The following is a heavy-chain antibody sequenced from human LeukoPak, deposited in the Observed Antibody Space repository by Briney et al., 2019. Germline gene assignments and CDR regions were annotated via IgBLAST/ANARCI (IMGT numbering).Heavy chain of an antibody. CDR3: AREQPPLGYFDY. Sequence: SETLSLTCSVSGGSISSYYWNWIRPPPGKALEWIGYIYHSGGTNYNPSLKSRVTILVDTSKKQLSLRLSSVTAADTAVYYCAREQPPLGYFDYWGQGTLVTVSS. V-gene: IGHV4-59*01. CDR2: IYHSGGT. J-gene: IGHJ4*02. CDR1: GGSISSYY. D-gene: IGHD5-18*01.